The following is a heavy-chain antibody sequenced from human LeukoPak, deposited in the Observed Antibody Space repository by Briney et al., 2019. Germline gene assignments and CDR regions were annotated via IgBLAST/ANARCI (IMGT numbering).Heavy chain of an antibody. V-gene: IGHV3-21*01. D-gene: IGHD6-6*01. CDR2: ISSSSSYI. CDR1: GFTFSNYS. Sequence: GGSLRLSCAASGFTFSNYSMNLVRQAPGKGLEWVSSISSSSSYIYYADSVKGRFTISRDNAKNSLYLQMNSLRAEDTAVYYCARVAAPYYYYYYMDVWGKGTTVTVSS. CDR3: ARVAAPYYYYYYMDV. J-gene: IGHJ6*03.